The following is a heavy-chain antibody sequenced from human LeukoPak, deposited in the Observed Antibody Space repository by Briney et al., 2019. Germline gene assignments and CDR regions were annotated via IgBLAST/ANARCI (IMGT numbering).Heavy chain of an antibody. Sequence: GGSLRLSCVGSGFTFSSYAMSWVRQAPGKGLEWVSGISNSGHSTYNADSVKGRFSSIRDNSKNTLYLQMNSLRAEDTAVYYCAKDWRNGYSSDWYSEGYFPHWGQGTLVTVSS. V-gene: IGHV3-23*01. CDR1: GFTFSSYA. D-gene: IGHD6-25*01. CDR2: ISNSGHST. CDR3: AKDWRNGYSSDWYSEGYFPH. J-gene: IGHJ1*01.